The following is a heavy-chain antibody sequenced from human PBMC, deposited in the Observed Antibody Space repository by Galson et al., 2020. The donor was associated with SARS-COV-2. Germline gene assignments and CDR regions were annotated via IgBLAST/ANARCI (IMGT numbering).Heavy chain of an antibody. D-gene: IGHD4-17*01. V-gene: IGHV4-30-2*01. Sequence: SETLSLTCAVSGISISSGSYSWNRLRQPPGMGLEWIGYISHSGGTYYNPSLKSRITLSGDRSKNQFSLRPSSVTAADTAVYYCARLHYGEYAPEAFDIWGPGTRVTVAS. CDR2: ISHSGGT. CDR3: ARLHYGEYAPEAFDI. CDR1: GISISSGSYS. J-gene: IGHJ3*02.